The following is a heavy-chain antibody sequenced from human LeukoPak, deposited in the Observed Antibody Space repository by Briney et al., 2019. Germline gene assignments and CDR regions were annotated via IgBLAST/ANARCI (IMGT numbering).Heavy chain of an antibody. D-gene: IGHD2-2*01. CDR3: AREARFALPAVGSGDY. V-gene: IGHV4-39*07. J-gene: IGHJ4*02. Sequence: PSDTLSLTCSVSGGSISSSDYYWGWIRQPPGKGLGWIGTIFYNGATKTNPSLSSRVTMSIDTSKNQFSPRLRSVTAADTAVYYCAREARFALPAVGSGDYWGQGTLVTVSS. CDR2: IFYNGAT. CDR1: GGSISSSDYY.